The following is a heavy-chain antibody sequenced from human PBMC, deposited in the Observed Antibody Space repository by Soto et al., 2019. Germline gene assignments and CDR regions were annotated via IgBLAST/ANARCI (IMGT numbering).Heavy chain of an antibody. D-gene: IGHD3-3*01. J-gene: IGHJ6*02. Sequence: GXSVKVSCKASGYTFTGYYMHWVRQAPGQGLEWMGWINPNSGGTNYAQKFQGWVTMTRDTSISTAYMELSRLRSDDTAVYYCARGNDFWSGDPLYYYYGMDVWGQGTTVTVSS. CDR1: GYTFTGYY. V-gene: IGHV1-2*04. CDR2: INPNSGGT. CDR3: ARGNDFWSGDPLYYYYGMDV.